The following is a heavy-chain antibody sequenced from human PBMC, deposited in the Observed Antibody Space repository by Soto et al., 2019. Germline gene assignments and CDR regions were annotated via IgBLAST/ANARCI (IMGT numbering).Heavy chain of an antibody. J-gene: IGHJ3*02. V-gene: IGHV3-23*01. D-gene: IGHD6-13*01. CDR1: GFTFSTYA. CDR3: AKGILVKPPGTRAFDI. CDR2: IGVTST. Sequence: PEGSLRLSCAASGFTFSTYAMSWVRQAPGMGLEWVSTIGVTSTFYADSVKGRFTISRDNSNNALYPQMNSLRAGDTAVYYCAKGILVKPPGTRAFDIWGQGTMVTISS.